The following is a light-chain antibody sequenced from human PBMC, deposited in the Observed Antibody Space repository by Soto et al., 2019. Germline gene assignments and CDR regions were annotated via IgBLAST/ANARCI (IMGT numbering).Light chain of an antibody. Sequence: DIVLTQSPGTLSLSPGERATLSRRASQTVSSNYLSWYQQKPGQTPRLLIYGASSRAAGIPDRFSGSGSGTDFTLTISRLEPEDFAVYYCQQYGSSPFTFGGGTKVEIK. CDR1: QTVSSNY. J-gene: IGKJ4*01. CDR3: QQYGSSPFT. V-gene: IGKV3-20*01. CDR2: GAS.